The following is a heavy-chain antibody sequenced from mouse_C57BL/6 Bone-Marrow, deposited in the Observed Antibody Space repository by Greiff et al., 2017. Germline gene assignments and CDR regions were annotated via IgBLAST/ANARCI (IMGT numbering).Heavy chain of an antibody. V-gene: IGHV5-4*01. Sequence: EVKLQESGGGLVKPGGSLKLSCAASGFTFSSYAISWVRQTPEHRLEWVATISDGGSSTYYPDNVKGRFTISRANAKNNLYLQMSHLKSEDTAMYYCSRDRRLPGFADWGKGTLVTVSA. CDR2: ISDGGSST. CDR1: GFTFSSYA. CDR3: SRDRRLPGFAD. J-gene: IGHJ3*01.